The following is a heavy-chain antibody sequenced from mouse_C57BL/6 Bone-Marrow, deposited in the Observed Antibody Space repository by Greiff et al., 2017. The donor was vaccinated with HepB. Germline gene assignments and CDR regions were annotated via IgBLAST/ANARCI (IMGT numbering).Heavy chain of an antibody. CDR2: INPNNGGT. Sequence: VQLQQSGPELVKPGASVKISCKASGYTFTDYYMNWVKQSHGKSLEWIGDINPNNGGTSYNQKFKGKATLTVDKSSSTAYMELRSLTSEDSAVYYGARGAGIYYDYDEGVDYWGQGTSVTVSS. CDR1: GYTFTDYY. J-gene: IGHJ4*01. V-gene: IGHV1-26*01. CDR3: ARGAGIYYDYDEGVDY. D-gene: IGHD2-4*01.